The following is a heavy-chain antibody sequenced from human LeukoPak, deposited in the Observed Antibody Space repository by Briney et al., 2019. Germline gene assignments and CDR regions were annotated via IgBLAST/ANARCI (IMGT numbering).Heavy chain of an antibody. CDR1: GFTFSSYG. D-gene: IGHD2-2*01. Sequence: GRSLRLPCAASGFTFSSYGMHWVRQAPGKGLEWVAVICYDGSNKYYADSVSGRFTISRDNSKNTLYLQMNSLRAEDTAVYYCARAGWSTTRPWFDPWGRGTLVTVSS. J-gene: IGHJ5*02. CDR3: ARAGWSTTRPWFDP. CDR2: ICYDGSNK. V-gene: IGHV3-33*01.